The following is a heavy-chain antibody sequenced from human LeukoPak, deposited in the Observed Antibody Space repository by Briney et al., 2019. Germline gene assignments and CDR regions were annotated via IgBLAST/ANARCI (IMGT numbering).Heavy chain of an antibody. CDR3: ARGIVVVPAAIPFDY. CDR2: INHSGST. Sequence: SETLSLTCAVYGGSLSGYYWSWIRQPPGKGLEWIGEINHSGSTYYNPSLKSRVTISVDTSKNQFSLKLSSVTAADTAVYYCARGIVVVPAAIPFDYWGQGTLVTVSS. J-gene: IGHJ4*02. CDR1: GGSLSGYY. V-gene: IGHV4-34*01. D-gene: IGHD2-2*01.